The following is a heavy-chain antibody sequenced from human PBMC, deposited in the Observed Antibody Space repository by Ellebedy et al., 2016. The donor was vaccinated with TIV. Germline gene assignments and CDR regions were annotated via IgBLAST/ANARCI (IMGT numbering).Heavy chain of an antibody. D-gene: IGHD1-26*01. Sequence: MPSETLSLTCTVSGGSISSYYWSWIRQPPGKGLEWIGYIYYKGDTNYNPSLKSRVTISVDTSKNQFSLKLSSVTAGEPAVYYCARHSSLGVAGAHVAEYFQHWGQGTLVTVSS. CDR1: GGSISSYY. V-gene: IGHV4-59*08. J-gene: IGHJ1*01. CDR2: IYYKGDT. CDR3: ARHSSLGVAGAHVAEYFQH.